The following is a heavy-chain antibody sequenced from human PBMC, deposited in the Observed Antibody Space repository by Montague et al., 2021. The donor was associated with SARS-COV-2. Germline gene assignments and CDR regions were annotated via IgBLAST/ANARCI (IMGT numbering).Heavy chain of an antibody. CDR3: ARDLYWAFDA. CDR2: TKYTSTRYE. V-gene: IGHV6-1*01. J-gene: IGHJ3*01. Sequence: CAISGDSVSSNIAAWNWIRQSPSRGLEWLGRTKYTSTRYETYAVSVQSRITITADTSKNQFSLHLNSVTPEDTAVYYRARDLYWAFDAWGLGTTVTVSA. CDR1: GDSVSSNIAA. D-gene: IGHD2-8*02.